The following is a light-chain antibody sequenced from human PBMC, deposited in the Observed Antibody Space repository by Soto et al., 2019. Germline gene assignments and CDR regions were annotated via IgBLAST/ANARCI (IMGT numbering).Light chain of an antibody. V-gene: IGKV1-39*01. CDR2: FVS. Sequence: DIQMTQFPSSLSASLGDRLPITCRASQTVNLYLNWYEQRPGKAPKLLIYFVSNLQDGVPSRFSGNRSGTDCSLTDISHESEYIATYCCQQTCTILWTVGQGTKVDI. CDR1: QTVNLY. CDR3: QQTCTILWT. J-gene: IGKJ1*01.